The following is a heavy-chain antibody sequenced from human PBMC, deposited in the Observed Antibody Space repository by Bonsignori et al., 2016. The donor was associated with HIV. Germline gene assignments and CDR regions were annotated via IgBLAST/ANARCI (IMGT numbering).Heavy chain of an antibody. D-gene: IGHD6-13*01. Sequence: WVRQAPGQGLEWMGGFIPILDMTNYAERSRDRVAITADESTNTAYLELKNLTSEDTAVYYCAAWDSSSWESFDYWGQGTLVTVSS. CDR2: FIPILDMT. V-gene: IGHV1-69*10. CDR3: AAWDSSSWESFDY. J-gene: IGHJ4*02.